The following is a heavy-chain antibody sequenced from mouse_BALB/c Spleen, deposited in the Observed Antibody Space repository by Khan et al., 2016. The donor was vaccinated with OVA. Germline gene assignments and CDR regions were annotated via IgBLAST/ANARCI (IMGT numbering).Heavy chain of an antibody. CDR2: TNPTNGRT. V-gene: IGHV1S81*02. J-gene: IGHJ2*01. CDR1: GYTFTSYW. D-gene: IGHD1-1*01. Sequence: QVQLQQSGAELVKAGASVKMSCKASGYTFTSYWMHWVQQRLGQGLEWFAETNPTNGRTYYNEKFKSKATLTVDKSSSTAYMLLSGPTFEDSAVYYCARIKKIVATDFDYWGQGTTLTVSS. CDR3: ARIKKIVATDFDY.